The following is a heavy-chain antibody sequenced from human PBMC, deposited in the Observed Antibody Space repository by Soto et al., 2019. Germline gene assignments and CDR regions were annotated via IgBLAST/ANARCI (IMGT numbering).Heavy chain of an antibody. Sequence: SETLSLTCAVSGGSISSGGYSWSWIRQPPGKGLEWIGYIYHSGSTYYSPSLKSRVTISVDRSKNQFSLKLSSVTAADSAVYYCARTLGYCSSTSCYYYYGMDVWGQGTTVTVSS. J-gene: IGHJ6*02. CDR2: IYHSGST. CDR1: GGSISSGGYS. D-gene: IGHD2-2*01. CDR3: ARTLGYCSSTSCYYYYGMDV. V-gene: IGHV4-30-2*01.